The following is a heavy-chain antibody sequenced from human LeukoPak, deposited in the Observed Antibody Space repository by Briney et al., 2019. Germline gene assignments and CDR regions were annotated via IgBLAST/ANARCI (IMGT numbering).Heavy chain of an antibody. CDR1: GGSFSGYY. CDR3: ARDGVTIFGVVIN. Sequence: PSETLSLTCAVYGGSFSGYYWSWIRQPPGEGLEWIGEINHSGSTNYNPSLKSRVTISVDTSKNQFSLKLSSVTAADTAVYYCARDGVTIFGVVINWGQGTLVTVSS. J-gene: IGHJ4*02. D-gene: IGHD3-3*01. CDR2: INHSGST. V-gene: IGHV4-34*01.